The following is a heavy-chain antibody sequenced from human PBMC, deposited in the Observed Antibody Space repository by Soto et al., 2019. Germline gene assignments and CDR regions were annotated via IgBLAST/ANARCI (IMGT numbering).Heavy chain of an antibody. Sequence: EVQLVESGGGLVKPGGSLRLSCAASGFTFSSYSMNWVRQAPGKGLEWVSSISSSSSYIYYADSVKGRFTISRDNAKNALYLQMNSLRAEDTAVYYCARGAALDYFAYWGQGTLVTVSS. CDR3: ARGAALDYFAY. D-gene: IGHD6-13*01. J-gene: IGHJ4*02. CDR2: ISSSSSYI. V-gene: IGHV3-21*01. CDR1: GFTFSSYS.